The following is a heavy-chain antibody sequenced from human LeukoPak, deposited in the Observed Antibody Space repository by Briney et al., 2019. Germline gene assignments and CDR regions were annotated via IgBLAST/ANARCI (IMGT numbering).Heavy chain of an antibody. CDR1: GGSISSYY. CDR3: VRDRELAY. D-gene: IGHD1-1*01. CDR2: IYYSGST. V-gene: IGHV4-59*12. J-gene: IGHJ4*02. Sequence: SETLSLTCTVSGGSISSYYWSWIRQPPGKGLEWIGYIYYSGSTNYNPSLKSRVTISVGTSKNQFSLKLSSVTAADTAVYYCVRDRELAYWGQGILVTVSS.